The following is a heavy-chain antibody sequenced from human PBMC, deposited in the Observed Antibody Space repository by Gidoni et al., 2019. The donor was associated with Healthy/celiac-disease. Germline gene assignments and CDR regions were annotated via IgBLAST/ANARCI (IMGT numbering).Heavy chain of an antibody. V-gene: IGHV1-69*01. CDR3: ARDPGGSYFDY. CDR1: GGTFSSYA. J-gene: IGHJ4*02. Sequence: QVQLVQSGAEVKEPGSSGKVSCKASGGTFSSYAISWVRQAPGQGLEWRGGLIPTLGTANYAQKFQCRVTITADESTRTASLELSSLRSEDTAVYYCARDPGGSYFDYWGQGTLVTVSS. CDR2: LIPTLGTA. D-gene: IGHD2-15*01.